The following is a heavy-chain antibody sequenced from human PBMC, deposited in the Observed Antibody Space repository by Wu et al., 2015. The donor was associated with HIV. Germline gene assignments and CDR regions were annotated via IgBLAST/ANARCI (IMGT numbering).Heavy chain of an antibody. V-gene: IGHV1-8*01. J-gene: IGHJ4*02. D-gene: IGHD2-21*01. CDR1: GFTFTSYD. CDR2: MNPNSGNT. Sequence: QVHLVQSGAEVRKPGASVKVSCKASGFTFTSYDINWVRQATGHGLEWMGYMNPNSGNTDYAQKFQGRVTMTRNTSITTAYLKLNGLTSDDTATYFXVRGXSCCGGRRHCNGADCFNWDFEYWGQGTLV. CDR3: VRGXSCCGGRRHCNGADCFNWDFEY.